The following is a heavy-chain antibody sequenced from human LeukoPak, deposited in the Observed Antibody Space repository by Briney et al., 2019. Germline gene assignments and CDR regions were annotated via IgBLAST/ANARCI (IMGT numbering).Heavy chain of an antibody. J-gene: IGHJ3*01. CDR3: ARGKGANYLDAFDV. Sequence: PPGGSLRLSCAASGFTFSNYAMSWVRQAPGKGLEWVSAISGSGGSTYYADSVKGRFTISRDNSKNMLYLQMNSLRAEDTAVFYCARGKGANYLDAFDVWGQGTMVTVSS. D-gene: IGHD1-7*01. V-gene: IGHV3-23*01. CDR1: GFTFSNYA. CDR2: ISGSGGST.